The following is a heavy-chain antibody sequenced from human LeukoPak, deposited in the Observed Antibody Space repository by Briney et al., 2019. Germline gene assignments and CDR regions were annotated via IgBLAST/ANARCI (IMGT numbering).Heavy chain of an antibody. D-gene: IGHD1-26*01. J-gene: IGHJ4*02. CDR2: ISYDGSNK. V-gene: IGHV3-30*18. Sequence: GGSLRLSCAASGFTFSSYGMHWVRQAPGKGLEGVAVISYDGSNKYYADSVKGRFTISRDNSKNTLYLQMNSMRAEDTAVYYCAKLIVGATSGDYWGQGTLVTVSS. CDR1: GFTFSSYG. CDR3: AKLIVGATSGDY.